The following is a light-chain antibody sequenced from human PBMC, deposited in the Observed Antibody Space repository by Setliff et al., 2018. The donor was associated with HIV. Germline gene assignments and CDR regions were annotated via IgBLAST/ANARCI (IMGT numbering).Light chain of an antibody. Sequence: QSALTQPASVSGSLGQSITISCTVTSGDVGGYDYVCWYQQYPDKAPKLLIYDVSHRSSGVSNRFSASKSGNTASLTISGLQAEDEAEYYCSSYASGDAHVVFGGGTKVTVL. CDR2: DVS. CDR1: SGDVGGYDY. J-gene: IGLJ2*01. CDR3: SSYASGDAHVV. V-gene: IGLV2-14*03.